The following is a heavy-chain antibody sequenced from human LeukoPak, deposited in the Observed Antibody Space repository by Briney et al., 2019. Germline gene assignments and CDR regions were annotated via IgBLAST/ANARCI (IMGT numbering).Heavy chain of an antibody. J-gene: IGHJ4*02. CDR1: GFTFSSCG. Sequence: GGSLRLSCAASGFTFSSCGMTWVRQAPGKGLEWVSSISGSEDGTYYADSVKGRFTISRDNSKNTLYLQMNSLRAEDTAVYYCAKRGPIYSSSPGNYFDYWGQGTLVTVSS. CDR2: ISGSEDGT. V-gene: IGHV3-23*01. CDR3: AKRGPIYSSSPGNYFDY. D-gene: IGHD6-6*01.